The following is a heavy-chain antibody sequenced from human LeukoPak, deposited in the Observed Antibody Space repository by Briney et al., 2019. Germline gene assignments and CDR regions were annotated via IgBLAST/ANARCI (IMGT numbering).Heavy chain of an antibody. CDR3: ASEVVVGPEYFQH. D-gene: IGHD3-22*01. Sequence: PGGSLRLSCAASGFTVSSNYMSWVRQAPGKGLEWVSVIYSGGSTYYADSVKGRFTISRDNSKNTLYLQMNSLRAEDTAVYYCASEVVVGPEYFQHWGQGTLVTVSP. CDR2: IYSGGST. CDR1: GFTVSSNY. J-gene: IGHJ1*01. V-gene: IGHV3-53*01.